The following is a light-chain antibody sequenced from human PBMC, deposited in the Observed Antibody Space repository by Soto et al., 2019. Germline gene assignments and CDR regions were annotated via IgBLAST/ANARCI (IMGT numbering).Light chain of an antibody. V-gene: IGLV2-14*03. CDR1: SSNIGSFHF. Sequence: QSALTQPASVSGSPGQSITISCTGTSSNIGSFHFVSWYQQHPGKAPKLIIYDVNHRPSGVSNRFSGSKSGNTASLTISHLQAEDDADYYCVSYTASASYVFGTGTKLTVL. CDR3: VSYTASASYV. CDR2: DVN. J-gene: IGLJ1*01.